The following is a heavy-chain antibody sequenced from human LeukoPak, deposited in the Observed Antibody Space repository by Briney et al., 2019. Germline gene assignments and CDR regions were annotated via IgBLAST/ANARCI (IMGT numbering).Heavy chain of an antibody. CDR1: GLTFRSYA. CDR2: ISGSGGST. V-gene: IGHV3-23*01. Sequence: GGSLRLSCAGSGLTFRSYAMSWVRQAPGEGLEWVGAISGSGGSTYYADSVKGRFTISRDNSTNTLYLQMNSLRAEDSAVYYCAISSSWYGIFLYWGQGTLVTVSS. CDR3: AISSSWYGIFLY. J-gene: IGHJ4*02. D-gene: IGHD6-13*01.